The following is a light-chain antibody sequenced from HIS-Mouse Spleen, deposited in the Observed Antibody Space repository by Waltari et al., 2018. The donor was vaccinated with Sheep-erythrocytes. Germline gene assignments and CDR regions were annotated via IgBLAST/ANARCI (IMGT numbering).Light chain of an antibody. CDR2: EVS. CDR1: SSDVGGYNY. J-gene: IGLJ3*02. Sequence: QSALTQPASVSGSPGQSIPIPCTGTSSDVGGYNYFSWYQQHPGKAPKLMIYEVSNRPSGVSNRFSGSKSGNTASLTISGLQAEDEADYYCSSYTSSSTWVFGGGTKLTVL. CDR3: SSYTSSSTWV. V-gene: IGLV2-14*01.